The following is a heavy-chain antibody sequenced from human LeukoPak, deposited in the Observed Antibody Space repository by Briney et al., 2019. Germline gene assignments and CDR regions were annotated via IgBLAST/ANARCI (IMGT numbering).Heavy chain of an antibody. CDR2: IYYSGST. CDR3: VRDSELQDAFDI. CDR1: GGSISSYY. D-gene: IGHD1-26*01. V-gene: IGHV4-59*01. Sequence: SETLSLTCTVSGGSISSYYWSWIRQPPGKGLEWIGYIYYSGSTNYNPSLKSRVTISVDTSKNQFSLKLSSVTAADTAVYYCVRDSELQDAFDIWGQGTMVTVSS. J-gene: IGHJ3*02.